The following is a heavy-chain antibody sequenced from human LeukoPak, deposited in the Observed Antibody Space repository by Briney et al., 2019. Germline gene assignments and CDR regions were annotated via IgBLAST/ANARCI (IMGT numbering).Heavy chain of an antibody. V-gene: IGHV3-74*01. J-gene: IGHJ4*02. Sequence: GTSLRLSCAASGFTFSSYWMHWVRQAPGKGLVWVSRINSDGSSTSYADSVKGRFTISRDNAKNTLYLQMNSLRAEDTAVYYCARDRYIAARFFDYWGQGTLVTVSS. CDR1: GFTFSSYW. CDR3: ARDRYIAARFFDY. D-gene: IGHD6-6*01. CDR2: INSDGSST.